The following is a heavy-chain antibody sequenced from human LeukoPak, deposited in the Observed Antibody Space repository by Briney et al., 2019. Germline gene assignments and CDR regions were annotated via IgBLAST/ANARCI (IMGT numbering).Heavy chain of an antibody. CDR3: AREKVPYYSDSSGFDF. J-gene: IGHJ4*02. D-gene: IGHD3-22*01. V-gene: IGHV4-59*12. CDR2: IHYSGTT. CDR1: GDSISSYY. Sequence: SETLSLTCIVSGDSISSYYWSWIRQPPGKGLEWIGYIHYSGTTYYSPSLKSRVTISVDTSRDQFSLKLSSVTAADTAVYYCAREKVPYYSDSSGFDFWGQGALVSVSS.